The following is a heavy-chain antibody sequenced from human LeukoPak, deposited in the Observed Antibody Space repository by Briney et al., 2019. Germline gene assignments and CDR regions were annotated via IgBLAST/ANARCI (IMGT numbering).Heavy chain of an antibody. Sequence: PSETLSLTCTVSGGSISSYYWSWIRQPPGKGLEWIGYIYYSGSTNYNPSLKSRVTISVDTSKNQFSLKLNSVTAADTAVYYCAKTTAEIYFDYWGQGTLVTVSS. J-gene: IGHJ4*02. CDR2: IYYSGST. V-gene: IGHV4-59*03. CDR3: AKTTAEIYFDY. CDR1: GGSISSYY. D-gene: IGHD4-17*01.